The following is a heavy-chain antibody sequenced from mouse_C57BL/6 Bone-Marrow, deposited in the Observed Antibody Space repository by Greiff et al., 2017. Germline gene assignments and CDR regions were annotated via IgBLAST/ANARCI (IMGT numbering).Heavy chain of an antibody. Sequence: VKLMESGAELARPGASVKLSCKASGYTFTSYGISWVKQRTGQGLEWIGEIYPRSGNTYYNEKFKGKATLTADKSSSTAYMELRSLTSEDSAVYFCAHYYDYDRGFAYWGQGTLVTVSA. CDR3: AHYYDYDRGFAY. CDR1: GYTFTSYG. V-gene: IGHV1-81*01. D-gene: IGHD2-4*01. J-gene: IGHJ3*01. CDR2: IYPRSGNT.